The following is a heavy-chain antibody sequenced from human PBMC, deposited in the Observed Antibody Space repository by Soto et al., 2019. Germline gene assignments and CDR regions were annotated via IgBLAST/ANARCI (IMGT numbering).Heavy chain of an antibody. V-gene: IGHV1-18*01. D-gene: IGHD2-2*01. J-gene: IGHJ5*02. CDR2: ISAYNGNT. CDR3: ARAGIVGVQAADDGWFDP. CDR1: GYTFTSYG. Sequence: QVQLVQSGAEVKKPGASVKVSCKASGYTFTSYGISWVRQAPGQGLEWMGWISAYNGNTNYAQKLQGRVTMTTDTXTXTXXMELRRLRSDDTAVYDCARAGIVGVQAADDGWFDPWGQGTLVTVSS.